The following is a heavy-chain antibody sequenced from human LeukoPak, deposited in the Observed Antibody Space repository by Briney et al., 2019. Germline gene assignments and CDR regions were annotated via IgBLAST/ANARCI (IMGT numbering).Heavy chain of an antibody. CDR1: GFTFSSYA. Sequence: GGSLRLSCAASGFTFSSYAMSWVRQAPGKGLEWVSAISGSGGGTYYADSVKGRFTISRDNSKNTLYLQMNSLRAEDTAVYYCVRDRGSYYYFDYWGQGTLVTVSS. CDR2: ISGSGGGT. D-gene: IGHD1-26*01. CDR3: VRDRGSYYYFDY. V-gene: IGHV3-23*01. J-gene: IGHJ4*02.